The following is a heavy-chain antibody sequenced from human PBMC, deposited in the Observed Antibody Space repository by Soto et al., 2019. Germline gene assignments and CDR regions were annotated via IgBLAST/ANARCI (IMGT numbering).Heavy chain of an antibody. V-gene: IGHV3-23*01. D-gene: IGHD5-12*01. CDR3: AKEAGRDGYNVDY. CDR2: ISSSGGST. J-gene: IGHJ4*02. CDR1: GFTFSNYA. Sequence: EVQLLESGGGLVQPGGSLRLSCAASGFTFSNYAMSWVRQAPGKGLEWVSSISSSGGSTYYADSVKGRFIISRDNSKNTLYLQMNSLRAEDTAVYYCAKEAGRDGYNVDYWGQGTLVTVSS.